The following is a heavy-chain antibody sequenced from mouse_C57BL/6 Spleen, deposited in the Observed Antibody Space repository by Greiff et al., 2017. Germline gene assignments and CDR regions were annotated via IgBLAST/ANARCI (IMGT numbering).Heavy chain of an antibody. Sequence: LQQPGAELVRPGSSVKLSCKASGYTFTSYWMHWVKQRPIQGLEWIGNIDPSDSETHYNQKFKDKATLTVDKSSSTAYMQLSSLTSEDSAVYYCARGGLGNYDAYWGQGTLVTVSA. CDR3: ARGGLGNYDAY. V-gene: IGHV1-52*01. CDR2: IDPSDSET. J-gene: IGHJ3*01. CDR1: GYTFTSYW. D-gene: IGHD2-1*01.